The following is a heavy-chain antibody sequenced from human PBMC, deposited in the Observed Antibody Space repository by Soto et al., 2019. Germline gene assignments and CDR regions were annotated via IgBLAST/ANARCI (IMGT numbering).Heavy chain of an antibody. CDR1: GYTFTSYD. CDR2: MNPNSGDT. D-gene: IGHD3-10*01. CDR3: ARGGGYDVSGGYDTAAMDV. V-gene: IGHV1-8*01. Sequence: QVQLVQSGAEVKKPGDSVKVSCKASGYTFTSYDINWVRQAAGQGLEWMGWMNPNSGDTGYAQKFQGRVTVTRNTSTSTAYMELSSLRNEDTAVYYCARGGGYDVSGGYDTAAMDVWGQGTTVTVSS. J-gene: IGHJ6*02.